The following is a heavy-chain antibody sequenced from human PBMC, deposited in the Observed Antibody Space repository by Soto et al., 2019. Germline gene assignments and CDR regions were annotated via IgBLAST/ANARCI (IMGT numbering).Heavy chain of an antibody. J-gene: IGHJ3*02. Sequence: ASVKVSCKASGYTFTSYDINWVRQATGQGLEWMGWMNPNSGNTGYAQKFQGRVTMTRNTSISTAYMELSSLRSEDTDVYYCARVGAGQVYYDSSGLDAFDIWGQGTMVDVSS. CDR1: GYTFTSYD. V-gene: IGHV1-8*01. CDR2: MNPNSGNT. D-gene: IGHD3-22*01. CDR3: ARVGAGQVYYDSSGLDAFDI.